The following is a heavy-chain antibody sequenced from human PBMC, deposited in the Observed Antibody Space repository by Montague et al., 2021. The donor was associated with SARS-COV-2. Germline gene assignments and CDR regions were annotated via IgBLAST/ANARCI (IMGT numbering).Heavy chain of an antibody. CDR2: FYYAAGT. D-gene: IGHD4-17*01. CDR1: GGSVSRFSSH. V-gene: IGHV4-39*01. J-gene: IGHJ4*02. Sequence: SETLSLTCTVSGGSVSRFSSHWGWIRQPQGKGLEYIGSFYYAAGTKHTPSLKSRVTISVDTSNGQLSLKANSVTAADTAVYSCASLYGSSFDYWGQGTLVTVSS. CDR3: ASLYGSSFDY.